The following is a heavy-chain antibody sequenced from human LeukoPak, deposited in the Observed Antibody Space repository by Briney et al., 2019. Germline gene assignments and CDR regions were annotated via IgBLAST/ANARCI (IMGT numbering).Heavy chain of an antibody. CDR3: ARGRAMDY. CDR2: INHSGST. Sequence: PSETLSLTCAVYGGSLRGYYGSWFRKPPGKGLEWIGEINHSGSTNYNPSLKSRVTISVDTSKNQFSLKLSSVTAADTAVYYCARGRAMDYWGQGTLVTVSS. V-gene: IGHV4-34*01. CDR1: GGSLRGYY. J-gene: IGHJ4*02.